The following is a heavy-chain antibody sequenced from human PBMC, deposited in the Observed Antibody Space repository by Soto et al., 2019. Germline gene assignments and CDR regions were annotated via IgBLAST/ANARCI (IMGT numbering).Heavy chain of an antibody. Sequence: PGGSLRLSCAASGYTFSSYWMHWVRQAPGKGLVWVSRVNGDGSSTSYADPVKGRFTISRDNARNTVHLQMDSLRAEDTAVYHCARVMANLPWYFDYWGQGTLVTVSS. CDR3: ARVMANLPWYFDY. J-gene: IGHJ4*02. CDR1: GYTFSSYW. V-gene: IGHV3-74*01. D-gene: IGHD2-8*01. CDR2: VNGDGSST.